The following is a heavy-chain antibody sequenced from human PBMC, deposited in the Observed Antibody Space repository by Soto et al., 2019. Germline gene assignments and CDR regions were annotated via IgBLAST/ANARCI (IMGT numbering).Heavy chain of an antibody. CDR2: ISTLGTTI. CDR1: GFSLKIYG. Sequence: GGPLRLSSSAPGFSLKIYGMSSPRHAPGKGLEWISNISTLGTTIHYADSVRDRFTISRDNPTNTVYLHLTSLRDEDTAFYYCARVAIMSVVNSPSFGFDLWGQGTLVTVSS. J-gene: IGHJ4*02. D-gene: IGHD2-15*01. CDR3: ARVAIMSVVNSPSFGFDL. V-gene: IGHV3-48*03.